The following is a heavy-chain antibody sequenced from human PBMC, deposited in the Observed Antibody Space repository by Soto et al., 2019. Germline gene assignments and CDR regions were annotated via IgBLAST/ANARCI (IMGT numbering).Heavy chain of an antibody. D-gene: IGHD3-3*01. CDR2: IYYSGST. J-gene: IGHJ5*02. CDR1: GGSISSGGYY. CDR3: ARGGEITLFGPGWFDP. Sequence: QVQLQESGPGLVKPSQTLSLTCTVSGGSISSGGYYWSWIRQHPGKGLEWIGYIYYSGSTYYNPSLKSRVIIAVDASKNQFSLKLSSVTAADTAVYYCARGGEITLFGPGWFDPWGQGTLVTVSS. V-gene: IGHV4-31*03.